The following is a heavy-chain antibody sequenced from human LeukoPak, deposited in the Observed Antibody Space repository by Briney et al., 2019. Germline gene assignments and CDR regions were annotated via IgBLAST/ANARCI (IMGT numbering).Heavy chain of an antibody. V-gene: IGHV3-7*01. CDR2: INEDEREK. J-gene: IGHJ4*02. Sequence: PGGSLRLSCAASGFSLSSYWMSWVRQAPGKGLEWVATINEDEREKYYVASVKGRFTLSRDNAKNSLYLQMNSLRAEDTAVYYCARGYSSSWYHFDYWGQGTLVTVSS. CDR1: GFSLSSYW. D-gene: IGHD6-13*01. CDR3: ARGYSSSWYHFDY.